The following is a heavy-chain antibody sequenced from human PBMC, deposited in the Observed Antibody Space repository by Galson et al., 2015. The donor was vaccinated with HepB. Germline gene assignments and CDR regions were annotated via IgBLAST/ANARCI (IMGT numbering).Heavy chain of an antibody. V-gene: IGHV1-2*02. D-gene: IGHD3-22*01. CDR1: GYTFTGYY. J-gene: IGHJ4*02. Sequence: SVKVSCKASGYTFTGYYMHWVRQAPGQGLEWMGWINPNSGGTNYAQKFQGRVTMTRDTSISTAYMELSRLRSDDTAVYYCARLNAGFWYDSSGYYYLDYWGQGTLVTVSS. CDR3: ARLNAGFWYDSSGYYYLDY. CDR2: INPNSGGT.